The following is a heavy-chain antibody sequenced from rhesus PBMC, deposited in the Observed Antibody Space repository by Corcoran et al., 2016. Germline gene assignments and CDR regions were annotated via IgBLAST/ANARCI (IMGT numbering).Heavy chain of an antibody. D-gene: IGHD2-27*01. Sequence: QVQLQESGPGLVKPSETLSLTCAVSGGSISGYYWSWLRQPPRQGLGRIGNIDGIIAGTNYNPSLKSRVTISKDTSKNQFSLKLSSVTAADTAVYYCARDLRCSGTYCYADGLDSWGQGVVVTVSS. CDR1: GGSISGYY. J-gene: IGHJ6*01. CDR2: IDGIIAGT. V-gene: IGHV4-81*01. CDR3: ARDLRCSGTYCYADGLDS.